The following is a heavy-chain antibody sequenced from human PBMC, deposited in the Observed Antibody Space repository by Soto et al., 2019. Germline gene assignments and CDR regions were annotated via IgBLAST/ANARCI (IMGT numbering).Heavy chain of an antibody. V-gene: IGHV3-64*01. J-gene: IGHJ4*02. Sequence: EVQLVESGGGLVQPGGSLRLSCAASGFTFSSYAMHWVRQAPGKGLEYVSAISSNGGSTYYANSVKGRFTISRDNSKNTLYLQMGSLRAEDMAVYYCAREMAYCSGGSCYPKPIDYWGQGTLVTVSS. D-gene: IGHD2-15*01. CDR1: GFTFSSYA. CDR3: AREMAYCSGGSCYPKPIDY. CDR2: ISSNGGST.